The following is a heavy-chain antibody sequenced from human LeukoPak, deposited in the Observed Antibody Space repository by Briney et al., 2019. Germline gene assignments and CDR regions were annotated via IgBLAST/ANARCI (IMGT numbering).Heavy chain of an antibody. D-gene: IGHD3-22*01. CDR1: GFTFSSYT. V-gene: IGHV3-23*01. J-gene: IGHJ4*02. Sequence: GGSLRLPCAASGFTFSSYTMSWVRQAPGKGLEWVSAISGSGGSTYYADSVKSRFTISRDNSKNTLYLQMNSLRAEDTAVYYCAKDRWAQSTGSGYYRWGQGTLVTVSS. CDR2: ISGSGGST. CDR3: AKDRWAQSTGSGYYR.